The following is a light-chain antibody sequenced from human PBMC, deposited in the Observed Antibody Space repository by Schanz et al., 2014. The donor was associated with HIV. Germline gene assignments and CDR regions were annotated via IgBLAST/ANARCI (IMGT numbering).Light chain of an antibody. V-gene: IGLV2-14*03. J-gene: IGLJ3*02. CDR3: SSYTTRTTWL. CDR1: SSDVGVYNY. CDR2: DVN. Sequence: QSVLTQPASVSGSPGQSITISCTGTSSDVGVYNYVSWYQHHPGKAPKLMIYDVNNRPSGASNRFSGSKSGNTASLTISGLQAEDEADYYCSSYTTRTTWLFGGGTKLTVL.